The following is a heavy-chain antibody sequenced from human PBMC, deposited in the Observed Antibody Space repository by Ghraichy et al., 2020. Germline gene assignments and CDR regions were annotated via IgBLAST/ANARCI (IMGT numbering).Heavy chain of an antibody. CDR2: ISYDGSNK. Sequence: GGSLRLSGTASALTCTTFAMHWVGHPLRLGMERVAVISYDGSNKYYADSVKGRFTISRDNSKNTLGLQMNCLRAEDTAVYYCVRGSHRLDAVVIMEAPHWGQGTLLIVS. J-gene: IGHJ4*02. CDR1: ALTCTTFA. D-gene: IGHD2-8*01. CDR3: VRGSHRLDAVVIMEAPH. V-gene: IGHV3-30*03.